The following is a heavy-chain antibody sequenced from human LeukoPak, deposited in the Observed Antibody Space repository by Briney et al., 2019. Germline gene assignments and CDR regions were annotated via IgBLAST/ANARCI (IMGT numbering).Heavy chain of an antibody. V-gene: IGHV1-69*01. CDR2: IIPIFGTA. J-gene: IGHJ5*02. CDR3: ARMVAATPDWFDP. CDR1: GGTFSSYA. Sequence: GSSVKVSCKASGGTFSSYAISWVRQAPGQGLEWMGGIIPIFGTANYAQKLQGRVTITADESTSTAYMELSSLRSEDTAVYYCARMVAATPDWFDPWGQGTLVTVSS. D-gene: IGHD2-15*01.